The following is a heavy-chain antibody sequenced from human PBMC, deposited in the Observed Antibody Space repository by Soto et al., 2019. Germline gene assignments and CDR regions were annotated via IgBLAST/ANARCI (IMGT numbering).Heavy chain of an antibody. CDR2: INAGNGNT. CDR3: ARRYCSSTSCYRENYFDY. V-gene: IGHV1-3*01. J-gene: IGHJ4*02. CDR1: GYTFTSYA. D-gene: IGHD2-2*01. Sequence: QVQLVQSGAEVKKPGASVKDSCKASGYTFTSYAMHWVRQAPGQRLEWMGWINAGNGNTKYSQKFQGRVTITRDTAASTAYMELSSLRSEDTAVYYCARRYCSSTSCYRENYFDYWGQGTLVTVSS.